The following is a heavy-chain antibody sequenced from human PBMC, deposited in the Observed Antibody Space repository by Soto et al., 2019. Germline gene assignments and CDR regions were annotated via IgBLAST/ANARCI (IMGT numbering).Heavy chain of an antibody. D-gene: IGHD2-2*01. CDR2: IYYSGST. J-gene: IGHJ4*02. CDR3: AGRAMFYKYYFSS. CDR1: GGSVSSGSYY. V-gene: IGHV4-61*01. Sequence: PSETLSLTCTVSGGSVSSGSYYWSWIRQPPGKGLEWIGYIYYSGSTNYNPSLKSRVTISVDTSKNQFSLRLTSVTAADTAVYYWAGRAMFYKYYFSSWGQGALVTVSS.